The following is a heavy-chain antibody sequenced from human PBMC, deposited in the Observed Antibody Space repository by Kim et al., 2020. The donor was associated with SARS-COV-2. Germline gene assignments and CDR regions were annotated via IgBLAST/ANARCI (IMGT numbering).Heavy chain of an antibody. CDR1: GFTFSSYW. V-gene: IGHV3-74*01. CDR3: ASGGGGPYYYYYYMDV. Sequence: GGSLRLSCAASGFTFSSYWMHWVRQAPGKGLVWVSRINSDGSSTSYADSVKGRFTISRDNAKNTLYLQMNSLRAEDTAVYYCASGGGGPYYYYYYMDVWGQGTTVTVSS. CDR2: INSDGSST. D-gene: IGHD3-16*01. J-gene: IGHJ6*03.